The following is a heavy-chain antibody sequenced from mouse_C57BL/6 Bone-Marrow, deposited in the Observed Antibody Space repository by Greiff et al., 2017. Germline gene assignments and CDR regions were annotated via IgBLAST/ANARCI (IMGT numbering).Heavy chain of an antibody. CDR1: GYTFTSYW. J-gene: IGHJ4*01. V-gene: IGHV1-69*01. D-gene: IGHD2-5*01. CDR2: IDPSDSYT. Sequence: VKLQQPGAELVMPGASVKLSCKASGYTFTSYWMHWVKQRPGQGLEWIGEIDPSDSYTNYNQKFKGKSTLTVDKSSSTAYMQLSSLTSEDSAVYYCAREGYSNYEMDYWGQGTSVTVSS. CDR3: AREGYSNYEMDY.